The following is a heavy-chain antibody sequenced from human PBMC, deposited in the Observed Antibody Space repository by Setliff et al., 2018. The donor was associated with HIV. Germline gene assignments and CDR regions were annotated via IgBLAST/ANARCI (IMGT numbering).Heavy chain of an antibody. CDR2: ISPDASER. V-gene: IGHV3-7*01. CDR1: GFSFGNSW. J-gene: IGHJ1*01. D-gene: IGHD6-19*01. CDR3: AKDGSGWSQH. Sequence: GGSLRLSCATSGFSFGNSWMSWLRQAPGKGLEWVANISPDASERYSVDSVKGRFTTSRDNAKNSLFLQMNSLKDEDTAVYFCAKDGSGWSQHWGQGTLVTVSS.